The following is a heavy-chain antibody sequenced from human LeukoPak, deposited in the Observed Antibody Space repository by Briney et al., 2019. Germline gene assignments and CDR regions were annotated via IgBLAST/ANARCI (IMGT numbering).Heavy chain of an antibody. CDR3: ARDTTVGYLDY. V-gene: IGHV4-59*01. D-gene: IGHD4-23*01. J-gene: IGHJ4*02. Sequence: SETLSLTCTVSGGSISSYYWSWIRQPPGKGLEWIGYIYYSGSTNYNPSLKSRVTISVDTSKNQFSLKLSSVTAADTAVYYCARDTTVGYLDYWGQGTLVTASS. CDR1: GGSISSYY. CDR2: IYYSGST.